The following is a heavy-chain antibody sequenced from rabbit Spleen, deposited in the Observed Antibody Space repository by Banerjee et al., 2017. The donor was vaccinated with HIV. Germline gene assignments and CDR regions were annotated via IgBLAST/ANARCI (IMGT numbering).Heavy chain of an antibody. Sequence: QSLEESGGDLVKPGASLTLTCTASGFSFSSSDYMCWVRQAPGKGLEWIGCIDTGTGSAHYASWVKGRVTISSDNAQNAVTLKMTSLTAADTAAYFCTRSFALWGPGTLVT. V-gene: IGHV1S40*01. J-gene: IGHJ4*01. CDR3: TRSFAL. CDR1: GFSFSSSDY. CDR2: IDTGTGSA.